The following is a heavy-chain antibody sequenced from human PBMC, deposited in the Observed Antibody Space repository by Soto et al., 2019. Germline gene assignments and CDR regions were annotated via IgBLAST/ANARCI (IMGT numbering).Heavy chain of an antibody. J-gene: IGHJ4*02. CDR1: GYTFTSYY. CDR3: AREVPLSYGGPVVNIFDY. Sequence: GASVKVSCKASGYTFTSYYMHWVRQAPGQGLEWMGIINPSGGSTSYAQKFQGRVTMTGDTSTSTVYMELSSLRSEDTAVYYCAREVPLSYGGPVVNIFDYWGQGTLVTVSS. D-gene: IGHD4-17*01. V-gene: IGHV1-46*03. CDR2: INPSGGST.